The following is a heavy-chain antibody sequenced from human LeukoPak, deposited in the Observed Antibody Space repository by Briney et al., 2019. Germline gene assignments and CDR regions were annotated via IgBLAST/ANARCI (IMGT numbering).Heavy chain of an antibody. V-gene: IGHV3-7*03. CDR1: GVTFSNYW. D-gene: IGHD3-3*01. CDR2: IKEDGSDK. Sequence: QTGGSLRLSCAASGVTFSNYWMSWVRQTPGKGLEWVANIKEDGSDKYYVDSLKGRFTISRDNAKNSLYLQMNSLRAEDTAVYYCAKDRTRQAYWGQGTLVTVSS. J-gene: IGHJ4*02. CDR3: AKDRTRQAY.